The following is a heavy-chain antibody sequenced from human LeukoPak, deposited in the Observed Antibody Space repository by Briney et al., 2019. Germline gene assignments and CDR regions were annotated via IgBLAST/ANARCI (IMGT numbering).Heavy chain of an antibody. D-gene: IGHD3-10*01. CDR1: GYIFTNYY. CDR2: INLTAGST. V-gene: IGHV1-46*01. Sequence: ASVKVSCKASGYIFTNYYMHWVRQAPGQGLEWMRIINLTAGSTSYAQKFQGRVTMTRDTSTSTVYMELSSLRSEDTAVYYCARAYGSGLAFDIWGQGTMVTVSS. CDR3: ARAYGSGLAFDI. J-gene: IGHJ3*02.